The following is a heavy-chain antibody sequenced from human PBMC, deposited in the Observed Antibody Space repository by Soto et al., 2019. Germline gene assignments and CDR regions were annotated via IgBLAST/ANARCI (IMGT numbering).Heavy chain of an antibody. V-gene: IGHV6-1*01. D-gene: IGHD3-10*01. Sequence: QTLSLTCAISGDSVSSNSAAWNWIRQFPSRGLEWLGRTYYRSKWYNDYAVSVKSRITINPDTSKNQFSLQLNSVTPEDTAVYYCARVIFGSVIGDFDIWGQGTMVTVSS. CDR1: GDSVSSNSAA. CDR3: ARVIFGSVIGDFDI. J-gene: IGHJ3*02. CDR2: TYYRSKWYN.